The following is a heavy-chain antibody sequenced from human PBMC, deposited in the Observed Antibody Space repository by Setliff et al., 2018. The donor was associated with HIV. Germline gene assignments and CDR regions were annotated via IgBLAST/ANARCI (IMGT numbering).Heavy chain of an antibody. CDR3: ARALDSSADIEGYFDF. CDR1: GYTFIGYN. V-gene: IGHV1-2*02. D-gene: IGHD2-15*01. Sequence: ASVKVSCKASGYTFIGYNMHWVRQAPGQGLGWMGWINPNSGGTNYAQKFQGRVIMTRDTSISTAYMELSRLRSDDTAVYYCARALDSSADIEGYFDFWGQGMLVTVSS. CDR2: INPNSGGT. J-gene: IGHJ4*02.